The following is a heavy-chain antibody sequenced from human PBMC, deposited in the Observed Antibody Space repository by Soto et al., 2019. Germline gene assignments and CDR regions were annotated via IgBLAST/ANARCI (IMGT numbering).Heavy chain of an antibody. CDR3: ARLGAYYQSLDP. D-gene: IGHD2-21*01. CDR2: IYYGGST. CDR1: AGSLTPDE. J-gene: IGHJ5*02. V-gene: IGHV4-59*08. Sequence: SGALFLPCPLSAGSLTPDEVGWILPPPRKGLEWVGYIYYGGSTSYNPSLKSRVTISLETAKSQFSLRLNSVTAADTAVYYCARLGAYYQSLDPWGPGTLVTVSS.